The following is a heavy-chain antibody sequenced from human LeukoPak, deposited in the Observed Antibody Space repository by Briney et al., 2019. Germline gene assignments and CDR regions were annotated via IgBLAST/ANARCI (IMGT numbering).Heavy chain of an antibody. CDR1: GFTLSSYA. Sequence: GGSLRLSCAASGFTLSSYAMSWVRQAPGKGLEWVSGVSGSGGTTYYSGSVKGRCTISRDNSKNTLYLQMHSLRAEDTAVYYCAKGTHSDFWSGYYGLDYWGQGTLVTVSS. CDR3: AKGTHSDFWSGYYGLDY. D-gene: IGHD3-3*01. V-gene: IGHV3-23*01. J-gene: IGHJ4*02. CDR2: VSGSGGTT.